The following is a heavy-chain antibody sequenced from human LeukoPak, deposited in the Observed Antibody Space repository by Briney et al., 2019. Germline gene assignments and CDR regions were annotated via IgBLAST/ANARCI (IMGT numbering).Heavy chain of an antibody. CDR2: IYPGESDT. J-gene: IGHJ4*02. D-gene: IGHD5-12*01. V-gene: IGHV5-51*01. CDR1: GSTFTTHW. Sequence: GESLEISCQASGSTFTTHWIGWVRQLPGKGREGVGIIYPGESDTRYSTSFQGDVTISANKSISTAYLQWSSLKASDTAMYFCARHGDSYDSPYDYWGQGTLVTVSA. CDR3: ARHGDSYDSPYDY.